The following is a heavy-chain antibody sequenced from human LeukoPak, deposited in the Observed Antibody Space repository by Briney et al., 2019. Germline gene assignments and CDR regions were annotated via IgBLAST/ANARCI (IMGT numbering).Heavy chain of an antibody. CDR1: GASISSYY. V-gene: IGHV4-59*01. Sequence: PSETLSLTCTVSGASISSYYWSWIRQSPGKGLEWIGYVYYSGITHYNPSLTSRVTISADTSKDQFSLKLTSVTAADTAVYYCASGPYPAAGTDHQFDYWGQGTLVTVFS. CDR2: VYYSGIT. CDR3: ASGPYPAAGTDHQFDY. J-gene: IGHJ4*02. D-gene: IGHD6-13*01.